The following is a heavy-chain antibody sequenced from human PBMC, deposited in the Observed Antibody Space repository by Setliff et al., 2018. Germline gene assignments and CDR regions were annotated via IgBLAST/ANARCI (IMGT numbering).Heavy chain of an antibody. V-gene: IGHV4-31*03. J-gene: IGHJ4*02. CDR3: ARGRAGHSGH. CDR1: CGSISSGGYY. Sequence: LSLTCTVSCGSISSGGYYWSWIRQHPGKGLEWIGYIYYSGSTSYYNPSLKSRVTISVDTSKNQFSLKLSSVTAADTAVYCCARGRAGHSGHWGQGTLVTVSS. D-gene: IGHD6-19*01. CDR2: IYYSGSTS.